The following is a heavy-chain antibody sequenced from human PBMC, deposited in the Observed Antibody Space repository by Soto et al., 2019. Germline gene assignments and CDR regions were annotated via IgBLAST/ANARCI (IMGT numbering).Heavy chain of an antibody. CDR1: RDTFTSYY. CDR3: ARSSGGNFGIIIEGTNWFAP. CDR2: INPHGGST. Sequence: ASVEVSCKAPRDTFTSYYINWVRQAPGQGLEWMGVINPHGGSTAYAQKFKGRVTLTRDTSASTVYMEVSSLTSEDTAMYYCARSSGGNFGIIIEGTNWFAPWGQGTLVTGS. J-gene: IGHJ5*02. D-gene: IGHD1-26*01. V-gene: IGHV1-46*01.